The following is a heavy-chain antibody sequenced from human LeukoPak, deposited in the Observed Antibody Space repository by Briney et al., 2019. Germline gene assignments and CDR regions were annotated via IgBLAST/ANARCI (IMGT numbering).Heavy chain of an antibody. Sequence: PSETLSLTCAVYGGSFSGYYWSWIRQPPGKGLEWIGEINHSGSTNYNPSLKSRVTISVDTSKNQFSLKLSSVTAADTAVYYCARGPLGKEWFDPWGQGTLVIVSS. CDR1: GGSFSGYY. J-gene: IGHJ5*02. V-gene: IGHV4-34*01. D-gene: IGHD1-26*01. CDR3: ARGPLGKEWFDP. CDR2: INHSGST.